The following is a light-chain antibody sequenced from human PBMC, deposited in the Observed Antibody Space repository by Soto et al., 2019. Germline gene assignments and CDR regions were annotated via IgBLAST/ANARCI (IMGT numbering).Light chain of an antibody. CDR1: QSVSSSY. Sequence: VLTQSPGTLSLSPGERATLSCRASQSVSSSYLAWYQQKPGQAPRLLIYGASTRATGIPDRFSGSGSGTDFTLTISRLEPEDFAVYYCQQYGSSPRAFGPGTRVDIK. V-gene: IGKV3-20*01. J-gene: IGKJ3*01. CDR2: GAS. CDR3: QQYGSSPRA.